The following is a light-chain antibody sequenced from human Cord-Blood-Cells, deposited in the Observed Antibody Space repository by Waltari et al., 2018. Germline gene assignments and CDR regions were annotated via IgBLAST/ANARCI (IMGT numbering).Light chain of an antibody. CDR3: QQRSNWPRT. CDR1: QSVSSY. V-gene: IGKV3-11*01. J-gene: IGKJ1*01. CDR2: DAS. Sequence: EIVLTQSPATLSLSPGERATLSCRASQSVSSYFAWYQQKPGQAPRLLIYDASNRATGIPARFSGSGSGTDFTLTISILEPEDFAVYYWQQRSNWPRTFGQGTKVEIK.